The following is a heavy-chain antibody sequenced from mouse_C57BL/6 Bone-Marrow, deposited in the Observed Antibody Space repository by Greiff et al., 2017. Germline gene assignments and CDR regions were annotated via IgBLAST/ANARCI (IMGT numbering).Heavy chain of an antibody. V-gene: IGHV1-82*01. CDR2: IYPGDGDT. Sequence: LQESGPELVKPGASVKISCKASGYAFSSSWMHWVKQRPGKGLEWIGRIYPGDGDTNYNGKFKGKATLTADKSSSTAYMQLSSLTSEDSAVYFCARGGYDAWFAYWGQGTLVTVSA. D-gene: IGHD2-2*01. CDR1: GYAFSSSW. CDR3: ARGGYDAWFAY. J-gene: IGHJ3*01.